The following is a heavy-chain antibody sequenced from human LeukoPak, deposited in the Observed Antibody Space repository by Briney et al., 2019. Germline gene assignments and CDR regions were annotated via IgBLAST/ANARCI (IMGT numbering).Heavy chain of an antibody. J-gene: IGHJ4*02. CDR1: GYSISSGYY. CDR3: ARVGPVITIFGANNYFDY. D-gene: IGHD3-3*01. CDR2: IYHSGST. Sequence: SETLSLTCTVSGYSISSGYYWGWIRQPPGKGLEWIGSIYHSGSTYYNPSLESRVTISVDTSKNQFSLKLSSVTAADTAVYYCARVGPVITIFGANNYFDYWGQGTLVTVSS. V-gene: IGHV4-38-2*02.